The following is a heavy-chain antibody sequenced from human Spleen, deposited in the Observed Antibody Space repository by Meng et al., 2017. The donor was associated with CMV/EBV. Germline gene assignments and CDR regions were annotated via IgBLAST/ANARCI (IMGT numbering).Heavy chain of an antibody. D-gene: IGHD3-22*01. CDR1: GFTFSSYA. CDR2: ISYDGSNK. V-gene: IGHV3-30-3*01. Sequence: GESLKISCAASGFTFSSYAMHWVRQAPGKGLEWVAVISYDGSNKYYADSVKGRFTISRDNSKNTLYLQMNSLRAEDTAVYYCARVLYYYDNSGFDYWGQGTLVTVSS. J-gene: IGHJ4*02. CDR3: ARVLYYYDNSGFDY.